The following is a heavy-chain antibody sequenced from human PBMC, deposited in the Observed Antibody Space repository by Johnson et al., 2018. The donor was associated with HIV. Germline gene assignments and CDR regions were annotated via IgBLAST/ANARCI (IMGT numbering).Heavy chain of an antibody. V-gene: IGHV3-30*03. CDR1: GFTFSSYG. CDR2: ISYDGSNK. Sequence: QVQLVESGGGVVQPGRSLRLSCAASGFTFSSYGMHWVRQAPGKGLEWVAVISYDGSNKYYADSVKGRFTISRDNSKTTLYLQMNSLRAEDTAVYYCAREHRYYYDSSGYYRGDAFDIWGQGTMVTVSS. D-gene: IGHD3-22*01. CDR3: AREHRYYYDSSGYYRGDAFDI. J-gene: IGHJ3*02.